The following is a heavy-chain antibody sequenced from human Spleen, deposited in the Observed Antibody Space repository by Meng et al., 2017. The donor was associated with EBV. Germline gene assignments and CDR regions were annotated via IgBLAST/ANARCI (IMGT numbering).Heavy chain of an antibody. CDR3: ASVDLGEFTHDR. D-gene: IGHD3-10*01. CDR2: FYHTGST. Sequence: QRHLQESGSGLVKPSQTLSLTCAVSGDSSSSGIYSWSWIRQPPGKGLEWIGYFYHTGSTYYNPSLKSRVTILVDRSKNQFSLRLSSVTAADTAVYYCASVDLGEFTHDRWGQGTLVTVSS. V-gene: IGHV4-30-2*01. CDR1: GDSSSSGIYS. J-gene: IGHJ4*02.